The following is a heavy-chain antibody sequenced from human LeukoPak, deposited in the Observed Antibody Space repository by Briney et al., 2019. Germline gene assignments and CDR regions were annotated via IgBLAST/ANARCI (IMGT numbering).Heavy chain of an antibody. CDR2: IYYSGST. Sequence: PSETLSLTCTVSGGPISSSSYYWGWIRQPPGKGLEWIGSIYYSGSTYYNPSLKSRVTISVDTSKNQFSLKLSSVTAADTAVYYCARDRGTMVRREVGFDYWGQGTLVTVSS. CDR3: ARDRGTMVRREVGFDY. J-gene: IGHJ4*02. CDR1: GGPISSSSYY. V-gene: IGHV4-39*02. D-gene: IGHD3-10*01.